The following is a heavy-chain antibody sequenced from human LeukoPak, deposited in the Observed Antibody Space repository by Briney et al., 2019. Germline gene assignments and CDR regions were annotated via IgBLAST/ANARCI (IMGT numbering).Heavy chain of an antibody. J-gene: IGHJ4*02. CDR3: ATDSSSWYFDY. V-gene: IGHV3-23*01. D-gene: IGHD6-13*01. CDR1: GFTFSSYA. CDR2: ISGSGSMT. Sequence: HTGGSLRLSCAASGFTFSSYAMSWVRQAPGKGLEWVSGISGSGSMTDYADSVRGRFTISRDNSKNTLYLQMNSLRAEDTAVYYCATDSSSWYFDYWGQGTLVTVSS.